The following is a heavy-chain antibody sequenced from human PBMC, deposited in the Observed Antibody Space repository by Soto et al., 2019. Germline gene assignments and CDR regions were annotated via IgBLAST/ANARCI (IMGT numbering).Heavy chain of an antibody. CDR2: MSFDGSNK. Sequence: QVQLVESGGGVVQPGRSLRLSCAASGFTFRSYGMHWVRQAPGKGLEWVALMSFDGSNKYYADSVRGRFTISSDNSKSTLYLQMDILRPEDTAVYYCAKEFGWELQLSHPYYNSGMDVWGQGTTVPVSS. V-gene: IGHV3-30*18. D-gene: IGHD1-1*01. CDR1: GFTFRSYG. J-gene: IGHJ6*02. CDR3: AKEFGWELQLSHPYYNSGMDV.